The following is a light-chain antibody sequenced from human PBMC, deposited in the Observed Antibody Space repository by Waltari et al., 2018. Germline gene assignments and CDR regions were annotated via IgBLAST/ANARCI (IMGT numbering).Light chain of an antibody. CDR3: QQYNSYSGGT. Sequence: DIQMTQSPSTLSASVGDRVTITCRASQTISTWLAWYQQKPGKAPKVLIYRASSLQSGIPSRFSSSGSGTEFTLTISSLQPDDLATYYCQQYNSYSGGTFGPGTKVDIK. CDR1: QTISTW. J-gene: IGKJ3*01. V-gene: IGKV1-5*03. CDR2: RAS.